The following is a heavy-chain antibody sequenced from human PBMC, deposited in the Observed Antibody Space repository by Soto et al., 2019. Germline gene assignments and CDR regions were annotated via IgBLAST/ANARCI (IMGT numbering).Heavy chain of an antibody. V-gene: IGHV4-4*02. D-gene: IGHD4-17*01. J-gene: IGHJ4*02. CDR2: IYHSGST. CDR3: AILPTVTTRLGY. Sequence: QVQLQESGPGLVKPSGTLSLTSAVSGGSISSSNWWRWVRQPPGKGLGWIGEIYHSGSTNYKPSLKIRVTLSVDKSKTQLSLKLSSVTAADTAVYYCAILPTVTTRLGYWGQGTVVTVSS. CDR1: GGSISSSNW.